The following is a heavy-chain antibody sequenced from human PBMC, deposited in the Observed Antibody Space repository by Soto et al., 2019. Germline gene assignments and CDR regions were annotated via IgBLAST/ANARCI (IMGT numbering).Heavy chain of an antibody. CDR3: ARAGPTGSYYYYYGMDV. CDR1: GGSFSGYY. CDR2: INHSGST. D-gene: IGHD3-10*01. J-gene: IGHJ6*02. Sequence: QVQLQQWGAGLLKPSETLSLTCAVYGGSFSGYYWSWIRQPPGKGLEWIGEINHSGSTNYNPSLKSRVTISVDTSKNQFSLKLSSVTASDTAVYYCARAGPTGSYYYYYGMDVWGQGTTVTVSS. V-gene: IGHV4-34*01.